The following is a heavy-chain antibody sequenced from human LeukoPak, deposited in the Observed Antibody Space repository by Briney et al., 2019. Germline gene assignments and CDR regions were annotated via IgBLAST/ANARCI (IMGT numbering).Heavy chain of an antibody. CDR1: GFTFSSYS. J-gene: IGHJ4*02. CDR3: ARVSITGTFSFDY. D-gene: IGHD1-7*01. CDR2: ISSSSSTI. Sequence: GGSLRLSCAASGFTFSSYSMNWVRQAPGKGLEWVSYISSSSSTIYYADSVKGRFTISRDNAKNSLYLQMNSLRAEDTAVYYCARVSITGTFSFDYWGQGTLVTVSS. V-gene: IGHV3-48*01.